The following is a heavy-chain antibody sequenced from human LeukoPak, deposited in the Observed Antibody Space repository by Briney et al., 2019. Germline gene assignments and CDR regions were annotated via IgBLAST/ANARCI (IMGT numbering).Heavy chain of an antibody. Sequence: GGSLRLSCEASGFTFTTYSMTWVRQAPGRGLEWVSIISSGSSAIFSADALKGRFTISRDDAKNLLYLDMNSLRAEDTAVYYCARGHTAVTRHFDFWGQGTLVTVSS. CDR3: ARGHTAVTRHFDF. J-gene: IGHJ4*02. CDR2: ISSGSSAI. D-gene: IGHD4-17*01. CDR1: GFTFTTYS. V-gene: IGHV3-21*01.